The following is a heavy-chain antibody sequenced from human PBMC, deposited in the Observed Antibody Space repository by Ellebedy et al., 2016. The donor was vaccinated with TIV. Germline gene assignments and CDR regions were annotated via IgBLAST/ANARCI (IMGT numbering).Heavy chain of an antibody. CDR3: ARNTQFRSPSCLDY. V-gene: IGHV3-23*01. D-gene: IGHD2-2*01. CDR2: MSGSGGST. CDR1: GFSLNINY. Sequence: PGGSLRLSCAASGFSLNINYMSWVRQAPGKGLEWVSGMSGSGGSTYNADSVKGRFTISRDNSKNTIYLQMNSLRADDTAVYYCARNTQFRSPSCLDYWGQGTLVTVSS. J-gene: IGHJ4*02.